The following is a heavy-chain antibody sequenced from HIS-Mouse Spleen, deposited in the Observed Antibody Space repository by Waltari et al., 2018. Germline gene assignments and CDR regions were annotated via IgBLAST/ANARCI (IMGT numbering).Heavy chain of an antibody. Sequence: QLQLQESGPGLVKPSETLSLTCTVSGGSISRSSYYWGWIRQPPGKGLEGIGSLYYSGCTYYNPALKSRVTVSGDTSKNQCSLKLSSVTAADTAVYYCAREIPYSSSWYDWYFDLWGRGTLVTVSS. V-gene: IGHV4-39*07. J-gene: IGHJ2*01. CDR3: AREIPYSSSWYDWYFDL. CDR2: LYYSGCT. D-gene: IGHD6-13*01. CDR1: GGSISRSSYY.